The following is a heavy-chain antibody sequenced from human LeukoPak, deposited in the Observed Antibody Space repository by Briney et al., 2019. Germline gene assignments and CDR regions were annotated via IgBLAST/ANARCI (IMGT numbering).Heavy chain of an antibody. CDR3: TTGPYNWND. J-gene: IGHJ1*01. V-gene: IGHV3-15*01. D-gene: IGHD1-1*01. CDR2: IKRTTDGGTT. CDR1: GFTFSSYA. Sequence: GGSLRLSCAASGFTFSSYAMSWVRQAPGKGLEWVGRIKRTTDGGTTDYAAPVKGRFTISRDDSKNTLFLQMNSLKTEDTAVYYCTTGPYNWNDWGQGTLVAVSS.